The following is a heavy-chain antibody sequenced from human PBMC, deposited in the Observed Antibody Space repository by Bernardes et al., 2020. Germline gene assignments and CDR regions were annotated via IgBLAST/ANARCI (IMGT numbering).Heavy chain of an antibody. D-gene: IGHD3-22*01. V-gene: IGHV5-51*01. CDR1: GYNFGTYW. CDR3: ARRNYYDGSGYEH. J-gene: IGHJ4*02. CDR2: IYPSDSET. Sequence: GESLKISCRGSGYNFGTYWIAWVRQMPGKGPEGRGIIYPSDSETRYNPSFQGQVTISADESIDTAYLQWSSLKASDTAMYYCARRNYYDGSGYEHWGQGTLVTVSS.